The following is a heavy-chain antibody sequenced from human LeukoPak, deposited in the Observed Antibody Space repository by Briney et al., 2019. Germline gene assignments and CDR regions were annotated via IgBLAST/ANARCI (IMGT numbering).Heavy chain of an antibody. J-gene: IGHJ4*02. D-gene: IGHD3-22*01. CDR3: ASGGGYYYDSSGYYY. CDR1: GFTFDDYA. Sequence: PGRSLRLSCAASGFTFDDYAMHWVRQAPGKTLEWVAGINWNSGGIGYADSVKGRFTISRDNAKNSLYLQMNSLRAEDTAVYYCASGGGYYYDSSGYYYWGQGTLVTVSS. V-gene: IGHV3-9*01. CDR2: INWNSGGI.